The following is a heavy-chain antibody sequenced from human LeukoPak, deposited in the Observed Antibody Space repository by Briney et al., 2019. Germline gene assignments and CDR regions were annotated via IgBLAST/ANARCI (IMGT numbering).Heavy chain of an antibody. Sequence: PGGSLRLSCAASGFTFSSYGMHWVRQAPGKGLEWVAFIRYDGSNKYYADSVKGRFTISRDNSKNTLYLQMNSLRAEDTAVYYCAKWYGNYVDYWGQGTLVTVSS. CDR1: GFTFSSYG. J-gene: IGHJ4*02. V-gene: IGHV3-30*02. CDR2: IRYDGSNK. CDR3: AKWYGNYVDY. D-gene: IGHD4-17*01.